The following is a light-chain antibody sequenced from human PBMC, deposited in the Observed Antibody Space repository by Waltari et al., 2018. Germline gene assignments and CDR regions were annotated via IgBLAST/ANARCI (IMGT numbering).Light chain of an antibody. CDR1: SRDVVIYNL. CDR3: CSYAGSSTYV. CDR2: EGT. Sequence: QSALTQPASVSGSPGQSITISCTGTSRDVVIYNLISWYQPHPGKAPKLKLYEGTKRPSGVSNRFSGSKSGNTASLTISGLQAEDEADYYCCSYAGSSTYVFGTGTKVTVL. V-gene: IGLV2-23*01. J-gene: IGLJ1*01.